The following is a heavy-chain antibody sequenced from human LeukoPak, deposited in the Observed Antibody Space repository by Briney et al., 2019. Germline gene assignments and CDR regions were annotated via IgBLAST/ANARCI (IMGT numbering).Heavy chain of an antibody. Sequence: SETLSLTCTVSGGSISSSTYYWGWIRQPPGKGLEWIGSVYYSGSTNYNPSLKSRVTISVDTSKNQFSLKLSSVTAADTAVYYCARGTGYGSHYYYYMDVWGKGTTVTVSS. CDR2: VYYSGST. J-gene: IGHJ6*03. D-gene: IGHD4-17*01. CDR3: ARGTGYGSHYYYYMDV. V-gene: IGHV4-39*07. CDR1: GGSISSSTYY.